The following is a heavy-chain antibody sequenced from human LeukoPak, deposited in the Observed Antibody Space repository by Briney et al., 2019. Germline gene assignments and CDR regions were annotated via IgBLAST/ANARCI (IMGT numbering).Heavy chain of an antibody. D-gene: IGHD5-24*01. Sequence: GASVKVSCKASGYTFTSYYMHWVRQAPGQGLEWMGGIIPIFGTANYAQKFQGRVTITADKSTSTAYMELSSLRSEDTAVYYCARAGDGYNSAVDYWGQGTLVTVSS. CDR2: IIPIFGTA. CDR1: GYTFTSYY. J-gene: IGHJ4*02. V-gene: IGHV1-69*06. CDR3: ARAGDGYNSAVDY.